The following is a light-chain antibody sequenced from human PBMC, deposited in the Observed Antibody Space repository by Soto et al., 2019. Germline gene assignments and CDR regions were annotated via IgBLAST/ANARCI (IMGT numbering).Light chain of an antibody. CDR2: AAS. Sequence: IQLTQSPSSLSASVGDRVTITCRASHGISSYLAWYQQKPGKALKLLIYAASTLQSGVTSRFSGSGSGTAFTLTISSLQPEDFATYYCQQLNTYPITFGPGTRLEIK. CDR1: HGISSY. CDR3: QQLNTYPIT. J-gene: IGKJ5*01. V-gene: IGKV1-9*01.